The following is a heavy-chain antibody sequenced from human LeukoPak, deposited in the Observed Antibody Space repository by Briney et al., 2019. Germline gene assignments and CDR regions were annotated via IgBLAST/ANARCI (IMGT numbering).Heavy chain of an antibody. CDR3: VAYLPGTNAPDFDF. CDR2: IKSKSNGGTT. Sequence: GGSLRLSCAASGFTFSAAWMKWVRQAPGKGLEWVGRIKSKSNGGTTDFAAPVRDRFTISRDDSKNTLNLQMDSLRTEDTAVYYCVAYLPGTNAPDFDFWGQGTLVTVSS. J-gene: IGHJ4*02. V-gene: IGHV3-15*01. D-gene: IGHD2-8*01. CDR1: GFTFSAAW.